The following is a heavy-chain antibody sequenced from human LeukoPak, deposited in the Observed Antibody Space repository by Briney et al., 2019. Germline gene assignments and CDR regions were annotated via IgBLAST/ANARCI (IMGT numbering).Heavy chain of an antibody. CDR3: ARTQLGIAVDH. CDR1: GDSISNSNSR. CDR2: VTYSGTA. Sequence: PSETLSLTCTVSGDSISNSNSRWDWIRQPPGKGLEWIGAVTYSGTAFYNPSLESQVTMFVDTSMNQFSLKLNSVTAADSAMYFCARTQLGIAVDHWGQGTLVTVSS. J-gene: IGHJ4*02. V-gene: IGHV4-39*01. D-gene: IGHD7-27*01.